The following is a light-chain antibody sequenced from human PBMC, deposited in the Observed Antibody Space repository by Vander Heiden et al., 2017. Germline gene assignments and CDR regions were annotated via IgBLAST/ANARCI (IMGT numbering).Light chain of an antibody. V-gene: IGKV1-5*03. CDR3: QQDNSYPWT. Sequence: DIQMTPSPSTLSASVGDRVTITCRASQSISSWLAWYQRKPGKAPKLRIYKASSLESGVPSRVSGSGSGTGFTLTISSLQPDDFATYYCQQDNSYPWTFGQGTKVEIK. CDR1: QSISSW. CDR2: KAS. J-gene: IGKJ1*01.